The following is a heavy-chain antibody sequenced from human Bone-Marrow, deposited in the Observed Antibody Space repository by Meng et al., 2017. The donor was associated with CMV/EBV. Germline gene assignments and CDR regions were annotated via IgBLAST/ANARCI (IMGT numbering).Heavy chain of an antibody. J-gene: IGHJ6*02. Sequence: SETLSLTCAVYGGSFSGYYWSWIRQPPGKGLEWIGEINHSGSTNYNPSLKSRVTISVDTSKNQFSLKLSSVTAADTAVYYCARQFYRDYYYYGMDVWGQGTTVTVSS. CDR3: ARQFYRDYYYYGMDV. CDR2: INHSGST. D-gene: IGHD2/OR15-2a*01. V-gene: IGHV4-34*01. CDR1: GGSFSGYY.